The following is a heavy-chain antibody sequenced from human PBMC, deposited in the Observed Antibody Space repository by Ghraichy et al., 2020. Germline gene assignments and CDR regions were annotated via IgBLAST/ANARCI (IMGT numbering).Heavy chain of an antibody. CDR2: IYYSGST. CDR1: GGSISSSSYY. D-gene: IGHD4-17*01. CDR3: ATSPRDYGDYYYYGMDF. Sequence: SETLSLTCTVSGGSISSSSYYWGWIRQPPGKGLEWIGSIYYSGSTYYNPSLKSRVTISVDTSKNQFSLKLSSVTAADTAVYYCATSPRDYGDYYYYGMDFWGQGTTVTVSS. J-gene: IGHJ6*02. V-gene: IGHV4-39*01.